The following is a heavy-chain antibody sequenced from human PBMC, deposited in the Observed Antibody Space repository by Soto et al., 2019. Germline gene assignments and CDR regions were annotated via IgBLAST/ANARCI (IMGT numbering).Heavy chain of an antibody. D-gene: IGHD5-18*01. CDR1: GYSFTSYW. Sequence: GESLKISCKGSGYSFTSYWIGWVRQMPGKGLEWMGIIYPGDSDTRYSPSFQGQVTISADKSISTAYLQWSSLKASDTAMYYCARRRGGDTAIRYGMDVWGQGXTVTVYS. V-gene: IGHV5-51*01. CDR2: IYPGDSDT. J-gene: IGHJ6*02. CDR3: ARRRGGDTAIRYGMDV.